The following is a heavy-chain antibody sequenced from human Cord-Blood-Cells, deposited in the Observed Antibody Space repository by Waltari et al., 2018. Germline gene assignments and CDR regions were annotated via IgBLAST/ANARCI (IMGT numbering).Heavy chain of an antibody. D-gene: IGHD7-27*01. CDR1: GYTFTGYY. J-gene: IGHJ4*02. Sequence: QVQLVQSGAEVKKPGASVKVSCKASGYTFTGYYMHWVRQAPGQGLEWMGWINPNSGGTNYAQKLQGRVTMTRDTSNSTAYMELSRLRSDDTAVYYCARDPGNWEYYFDYWGQGTLVTVSS. V-gene: IGHV1-2*02. CDR2: INPNSGGT. CDR3: ARDPGNWEYYFDY.